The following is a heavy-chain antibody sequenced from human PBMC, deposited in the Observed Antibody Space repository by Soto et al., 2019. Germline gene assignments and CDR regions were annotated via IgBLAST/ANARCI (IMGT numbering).Heavy chain of an antibody. CDR2: INPNGGST. Sequence: QVQLVQSGAEVEKPGASVKISCKASGYSFTSQYVHWVRQAPGQGLEWMGIINPNGGSTTYAQKFHGRVTMTRETSTSTVHMELSSLTSEGTAVYSCAREQWLRPGGGATEPLDIWGQGTMVTVAS. J-gene: IGHJ3*02. V-gene: IGHV1-46*03. D-gene: IGHD5-12*01. CDR1: GYSFTSQY. CDR3: AREQWLRPGGGATEPLDI.